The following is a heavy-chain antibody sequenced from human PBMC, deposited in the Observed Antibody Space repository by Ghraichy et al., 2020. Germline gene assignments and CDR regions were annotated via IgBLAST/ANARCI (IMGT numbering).Heavy chain of an antibody. CDR2: IRYDGSNK. Sequence: LSLTCAASGFTFSSYGMHWVRQAPGKGLEWVAFIRYDGSNKYYADSVKGRFTISRDNSKNTLYLQMNSLRAEDTAVYYCRYCSSTSCDRAPWFDPWGQGTLVTVSS. J-gene: IGHJ5*02. V-gene: IGHV3-30*02. CDR1: GFTFSSYG. D-gene: IGHD2-2*01. CDR3: RYCSSTSCDRAPWFDP.